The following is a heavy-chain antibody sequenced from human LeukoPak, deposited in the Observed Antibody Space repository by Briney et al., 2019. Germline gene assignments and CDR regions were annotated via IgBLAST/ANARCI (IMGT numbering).Heavy chain of an antibody. CDR1: GFTFSSYA. CDR2: ITDSSGTT. CDR3: AKPDSGTYSLDK. D-gene: IGHD1-26*01. J-gene: IGHJ3*02. V-gene: IGHV3-23*01. Sequence: GGSLRLSCAASGFTFSSYAMSWVRQAPGRGLEWVSTITDSSGTTYYADSVKGRFTISRDNAKNALYLQMNSLRAEDTAVYYCAKPDSGTYSLDKWGQGTMVTVSS.